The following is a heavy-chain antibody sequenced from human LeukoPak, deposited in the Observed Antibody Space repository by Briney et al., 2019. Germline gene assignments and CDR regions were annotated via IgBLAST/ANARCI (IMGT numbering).Heavy chain of an antibody. CDR2: INPSGGST. Sequence: ASVKVSCKASGYTFTNYYMHWVRQAPGQGLEWMGIINPSGGSTSYAQKFQGRVTMTRDTSTSTVYMELSSLRSEDTAVYYCARPYYYDSSGFGVGAFDIWGQGTMVTVSS. D-gene: IGHD3-22*01. CDR1: GYTFTNYY. V-gene: IGHV1-46*01. J-gene: IGHJ3*02. CDR3: ARPYYYDSSGFGVGAFDI.